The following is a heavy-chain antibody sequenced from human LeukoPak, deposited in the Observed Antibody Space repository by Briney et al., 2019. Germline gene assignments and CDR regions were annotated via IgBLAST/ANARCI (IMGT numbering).Heavy chain of an antibody. Sequence: GGSLRLSCAASEFTFSSYAMGWVRQAPGKGLEWVSTIDYSGGSTYYADSVKGRFTISRDNSKNTLYMQMNSLRAEDTAIYYCAKVPYSDYGSGRPPFMDVWGQGTTVAVS. CDR3: AKVPYSDYGSGRPPFMDV. D-gene: IGHD3-10*01. V-gene: IGHV3-23*01. CDR1: EFTFSSYA. CDR2: IDYSGGST. J-gene: IGHJ6*02.